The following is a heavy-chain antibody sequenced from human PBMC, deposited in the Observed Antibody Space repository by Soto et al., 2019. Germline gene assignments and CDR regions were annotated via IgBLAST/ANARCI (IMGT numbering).Heavy chain of an antibody. Sequence: QITLRESGPALVRPAQTLTLTCTFSGFSLTSHHRGVAWIRQPPGKAMEWLALIYWDDDERFNPSLKDRLAISKDTSKNQVVLTMTNMGPLDTATYFCAHAGDYDLLSFDHWGPGTLITVSS. V-gene: IGHV2-5*02. CDR1: GFSLTSHHRG. J-gene: IGHJ4*02. D-gene: IGHD4-17*01. CDR3: AHAGDYDLLSFDH. CDR2: IYWDDDE.